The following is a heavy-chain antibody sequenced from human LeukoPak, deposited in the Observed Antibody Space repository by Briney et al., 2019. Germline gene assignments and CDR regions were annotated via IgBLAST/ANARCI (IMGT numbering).Heavy chain of an antibody. Sequence: SQTLSLTCTVSGGSISSGDYYWSWIRQPPGKGLEWIGYIYYSGSTYYNPSLKSRVTISVDTSKNQFSLKLSSVTAADTAVYYCAASAAFGGVIAPYFRYWGQGTLVTVSS. V-gene: IGHV4-30-4*08. D-gene: IGHD3-16*02. J-gene: IGHJ4*02. CDR2: IYYSGST. CDR3: AASAAFGGVIAPYFRY. CDR1: GGSISSGDYY.